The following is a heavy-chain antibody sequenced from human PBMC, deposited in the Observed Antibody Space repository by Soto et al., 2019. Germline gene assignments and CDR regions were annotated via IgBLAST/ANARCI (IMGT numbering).Heavy chain of an antibody. CDR2: IYYSGST. CDR1: GGSISSGGYY. V-gene: IGHV4-31*03. D-gene: IGHD5-12*01. Sequence: SETLSLTCTVSGGSISSGGYYWSWIRQHPGKGLEWIGYIYYSGSTYYNPSLKSRVTISVDTSKNQFYLKLSSVTAADTAVYYCARWVATIIDYYYYGMDVWGQGTTVTVSS. CDR3: ARWVATIIDYYYYGMDV. J-gene: IGHJ6*02.